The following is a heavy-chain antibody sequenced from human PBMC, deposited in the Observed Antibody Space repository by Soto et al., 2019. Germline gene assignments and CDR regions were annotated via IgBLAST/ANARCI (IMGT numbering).Heavy chain of an antibody. Sequence: KGLEWLAVISYDGINKYYADSVKDRLTISRDNSKNTLYLQMNSLRAEDTAVYYFGRFLPVVGIQDPRSVSAFLLHRSPDL. CDR3: GRFLPVVGIQDPRSVSAFLLHRSPDL. J-gene: IGHJ2*01. V-gene: IGHV3-30-3*01. CDR2: ISYDGINK. D-gene: IGHD2-15*01.